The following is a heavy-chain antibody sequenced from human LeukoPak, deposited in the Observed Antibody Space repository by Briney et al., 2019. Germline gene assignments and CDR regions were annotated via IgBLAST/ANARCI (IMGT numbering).Heavy chain of an antibody. CDR2: INHSGST. V-gene: IGHV4-34*01. CDR1: GGSFSGYY. Sequence: SETLSLTCAVYGGSFSGYYWSWIRQPPGKGLEWIGEINHSGSTNYNPSLKSRVTISVDTSKNQFSLKLSSVTAADTAVYYCARAVIYYDFWSGYGRWFDPWGQGTLVTVSS. D-gene: IGHD3-3*01. CDR3: ARAVIYYDFWSGYGRWFDP. J-gene: IGHJ5*02.